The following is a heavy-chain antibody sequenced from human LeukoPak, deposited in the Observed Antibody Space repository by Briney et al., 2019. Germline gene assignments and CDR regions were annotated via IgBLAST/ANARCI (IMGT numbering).Heavy chain of an antibody. CDR3: AKRDPSGYFDY. J-gene: IGHJ4*02. Sequence: PGGSLRLSCAASGFTFSSNYMSWVRQAPGRGLEGVSTIDGSGGSTYYADSVKGRFTVSRDNSKSTLYLQMNSLRAEDTAVYYCAKRDPSGYFDYWGQGALVTVS. V-gene: IGHV3-23*01. CDR1: GFTFSSNY. D-gene: IGHD7-27*01. CDR2: IDGSGGST.